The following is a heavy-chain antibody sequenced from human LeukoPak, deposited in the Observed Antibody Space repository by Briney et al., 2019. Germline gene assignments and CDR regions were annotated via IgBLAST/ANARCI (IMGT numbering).Heavy chain of an antibody. CDR1: GFAFSSYA. D-gene: IGHD3-22*01. V-gene: IGHV3-23*01. Sequence: QPGGSLRLSRAASGFAFSSYAMSWVRQAPGKGLEWVSAISGSGGSTYYADSVKGRFTISRDNSKNTLYLQMNSLRAEDTAVYYCAKRGPRGADYYDSSGYDYWGQGTLVTVSS. J-gene: IGHJ4*02. CDR2: ISGSGGST. CDR3: AKRGPRGADYYDSSGYDY.